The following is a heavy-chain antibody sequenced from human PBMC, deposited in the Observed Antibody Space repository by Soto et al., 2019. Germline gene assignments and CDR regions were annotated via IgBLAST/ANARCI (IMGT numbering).Heavy chain of an antibody. CDR1: GGSISSGGYS. V-gene: IGHV4-30-2*01. CDR3: ARDQSPAGWFDP. J-gene: IGHJ5*02. CDR2: IYHSGST. Sequence: QLQLQESGSGLVKPSQTLSLTCAVSGGSISSGGYSWSWIRQPPGKGLEWIGYIYHSGSTYYNPSLKSRVTISVDGSKNQFSLKLSSVPAADTAVYYCARDQSPAGWFDPWGQGTLVTVSS.